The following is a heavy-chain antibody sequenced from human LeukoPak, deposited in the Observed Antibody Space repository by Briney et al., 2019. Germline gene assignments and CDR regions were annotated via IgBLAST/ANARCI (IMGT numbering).Heavy chain of an antibody. CDR2: ISYDGSNK. V-gene: IGHV3-30*04. CDR1: GFTFSSYA. D-gene: IGHD3-22*01. CDR3: LDSSGPSEFDY. J-gene: IGHJ4*02. Sequence: GGSLRLSCAASGFTFSSYAMHWVRQAPGKGLEWVAVISYDGSNKYYADSVKGRFTISRDNSKNTLYLQMNSLRAEDTAVYYCLDSSGPSEFDYWGQGTLVTVSS.